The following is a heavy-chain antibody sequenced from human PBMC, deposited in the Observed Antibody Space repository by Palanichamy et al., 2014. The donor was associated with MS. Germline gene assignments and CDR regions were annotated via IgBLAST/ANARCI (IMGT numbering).Heavy chain of an antibody. V-gene: IGHV1-8*01. Sequence: QVQLVQSGAELEKPGASVRVSCKASGYTFTTYDLSWVRQATGQGLEWLGWMSPKSGNTGYAQKFQGRVTMTRDISINTAYMELTSLTSEDTAVYYCARGEGWGATSWYFDLWGRGTLVTVHS. CDR3: ARGEGWGATSWYFDL. J-gene: IGHJ2*01. CDR1: GYTFTTYD. D-gene: IGHD6-19*01. CDR2: MSPKSGNT.